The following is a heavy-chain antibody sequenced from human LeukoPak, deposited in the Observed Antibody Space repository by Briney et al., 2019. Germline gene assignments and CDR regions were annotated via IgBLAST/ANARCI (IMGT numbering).Heavy chain of an antibody. J-gene: IGHJ4*02. CDR2: ISAYNGNT. CDR3: ASRVTIFGVVIANYFDY. V-gene: IGHV1-18*01. D-gene: IGHD3-3*01. Sequence: ASVKVSCKASGYTFTSYGISWVRQAPGQGLEWVGWISAYNGNTNYAQKLQGKVTMTTDTSTSTAYMELSSLRSEDTAVYYCASRVTIFGVVIANYFDYWGQGTLVTVSS. CDR1: GYTFTSYG.